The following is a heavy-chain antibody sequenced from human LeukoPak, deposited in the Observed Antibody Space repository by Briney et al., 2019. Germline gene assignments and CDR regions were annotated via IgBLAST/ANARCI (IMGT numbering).Heavy chain of an antibody. CDR3: ARGGSYRAPDYNYYYGMDV. CDR1: GITLSNYG. Sequence: PGGSLRLSCAVSGITLSNYGMSWVRQAPGKGLEWVSGINRSGGTVGYADSVKGRFTISRDNAKNSLYLQMSSLRADDTAVYYCARGGSYRAPDYNYYYGMDVWGQGTTVTVSS. D-gene: IGHD3-16*02. CDR2: INRSGGTV. J-gene: IGHJ6*02. V-gene: IGHV3-20*04.